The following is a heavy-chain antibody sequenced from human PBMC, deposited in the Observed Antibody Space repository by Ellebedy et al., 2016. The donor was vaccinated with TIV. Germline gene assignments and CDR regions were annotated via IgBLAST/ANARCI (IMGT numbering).Heavy chain of an antibody. CDR3: ARGPQGKEGTWFDP. V-gene: IGHV1-18*01. D-gene: IGHD3-10*01. Sequence: ASVKVSXKASGGTFSSYAISWVRQAPGQGLEWMGWMNPNSGNTGYAQKLQGRVTMTTDTSTSTAYMELRSLRSDDTAVYYCARGPQGKEGTWFDPWGQGTLVTVSS. CDR2: MNPNSGNT. CDR1: GGTFSSYA. J-gene: IGHJ5*02.